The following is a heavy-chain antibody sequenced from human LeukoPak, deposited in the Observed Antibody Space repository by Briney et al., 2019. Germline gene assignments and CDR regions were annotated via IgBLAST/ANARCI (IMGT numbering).Heavy chain of an antibody. CDR2: IYYSGST. D-gene: IGHD3-22*01. J-gene: IGHJ4*02. Sequence: SETLSLTCTVSDGSISSSSYYWGWIRQPPGKGLEWIGSIYYSGSTYYNPSLKSRVTISVDTSKNQFSLKLSSVTAADTAVYYCARQEYSYGSWYYYDSSGYSFDYWGQGTLVTVSS. CDR1: DGSISSSSYY. V-gene: IGHV4-39*01. CDR3: ARQEYSYGSWYYYDSSGYSFDY.